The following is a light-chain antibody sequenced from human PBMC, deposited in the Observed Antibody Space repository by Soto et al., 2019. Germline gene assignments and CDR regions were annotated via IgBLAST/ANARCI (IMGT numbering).Light chain of an antibody. V-gene: IGKV3-11*01. CDR2: DAS. J-gene: IGKJ3*01. CDR3: QQRSSPFT. CDR1: QSISSY. Sequence: EIVLTQSPATRSLSPGERATLSCRASQSISSYLAWYQQKPGQAPRLLIYDASNRAGDIPARFSGSGSGTDFILTISSLEPEDFAVYYCQQRSSPFTFGPGTRVDIK.